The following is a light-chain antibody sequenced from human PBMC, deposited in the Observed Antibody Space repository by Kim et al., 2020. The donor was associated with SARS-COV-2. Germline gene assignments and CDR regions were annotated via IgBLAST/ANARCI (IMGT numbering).Light chain of an antibody. CDR1: SSNIGNND. Sequence: QKVTIFCSGSSSNIGNNDVTWYQQRPGTAPQLLIYDNDKRPPGIPDRFSGSKSGTSATLAITGLQTGDEADYYCATWDHSLNVYVVFGGGTQLTVL. V-gene: IGLV1-51*01. J-gene: IGLJ2*01. CDR2: DND. CDR3: ATWDHSLNVYVV.